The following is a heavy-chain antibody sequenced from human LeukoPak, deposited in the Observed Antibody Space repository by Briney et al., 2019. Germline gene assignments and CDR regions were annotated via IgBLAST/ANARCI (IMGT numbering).Heavy chain of an antibody. CDR1: GFTFSSSTFGSYT. CDR2: ISSTGTYI. D-gene: IGHD4-11*01. J-gene: IGHJ4*02. CDR3: ARDLDYSTGFDY. V-gene: IGHV3-21*01. Sequence: GRSLRLSCATSGFTFSSSTFGSYTMNWVRQAPGKGLEWVSSISSTGTYIYYTDSVKGRFTISRDIANSLLYLQMNSLRADDTAVYYCARDLDYSTGFDYWGQGTLVTVSS.